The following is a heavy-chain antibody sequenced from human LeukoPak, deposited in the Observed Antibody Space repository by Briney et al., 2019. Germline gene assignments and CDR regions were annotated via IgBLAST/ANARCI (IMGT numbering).Heavy chain of an antibody. CDR2: IYHSGTA. CDR3: ARVLDYTNCVDF. J-gene: IGHJ5*01. CDR1: GGSISSGGYY. D-gene: IGHD4-11*01. Sequence: SETLSLTCTVSGGSISSGGYYWSWIRQPPGKGLEWIAFIYHSGTAYYNPSLKSRVAISVDVSKNQFSLKVSSVTAADTAVYYCARVLDYTNCVDFWGQGTLVTVSS. V-gene: IGHV4-30-2*01.